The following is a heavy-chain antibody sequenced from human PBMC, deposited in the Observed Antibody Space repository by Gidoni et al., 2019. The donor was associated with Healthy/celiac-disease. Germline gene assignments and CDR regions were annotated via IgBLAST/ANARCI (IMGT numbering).Heavy chain of an antibody. J-gene: IGHJ6*04. V-gene: IGHV4-34*01. Sequence: QVQLQQWGAGLLKPSETLSLTCAVYGGSFSGYYWSWIRQPPGNVLEWIGEIHHIGSTNYQPSLKSRVTISVDTSKTHFSLKLSSVTAADTAVYYCARYGDSESDVWGKGTTVTVSS. CDR2: IHHIGST. CDR1: GGSFSGYY. D-gene: IGHD4-17*01. CDR3: ARYGDSESDV.